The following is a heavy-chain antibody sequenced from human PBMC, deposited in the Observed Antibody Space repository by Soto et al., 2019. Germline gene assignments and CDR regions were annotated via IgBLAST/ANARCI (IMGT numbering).Heavy chain of an antibody. J-gene: IGHJ5*02. CDR3: ARVPRVYYDSETNWFDP. D-gene: IGHD3-10*01. V-gene: IGHV4-31*03. CDR1: GGSISSGGYY. CDR2: IYYSGST. Sequence: QVQLQESGPGLVKPSQTLSLTCTVSGGSISSGGYYWSWIRQHPGKGLEWIGYIYYSGSTYYNPSLKSRVTISVXXSXNXXSLKLSSVTAADPAVYYCARVPRVYYDSETNWFDPWGQGTLVTVSS.